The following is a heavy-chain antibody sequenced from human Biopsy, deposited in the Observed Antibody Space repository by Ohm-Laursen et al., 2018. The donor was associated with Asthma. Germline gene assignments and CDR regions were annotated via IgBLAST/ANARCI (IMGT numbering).Heavy chain of an antibody. V-gene: IGHV3-21*01. CDR2: ISSSGRNL. CDR1: GFTFSSYS. J-gene: IGHJ6*02. CDR3: ARGDAGCSSTSCTIYYYYGMDV. D-gene: IGHD2-2*01. Sequence: GSLRLSCAASGFTFSSYSMNWVRQAPGKGLEWVSSISSSGRNLYCADSVKGRFTISRDNAKNSLHLQMNSLRAEDTAVYYCARGDAGCSSTSCTIYYYYGMDVWGQGTTVTVSS.